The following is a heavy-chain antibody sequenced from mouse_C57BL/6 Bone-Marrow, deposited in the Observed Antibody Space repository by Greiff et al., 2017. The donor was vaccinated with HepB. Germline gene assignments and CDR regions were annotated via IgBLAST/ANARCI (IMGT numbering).Heavy chain of an antibody. Sequence: VQLQQSGAELARPGASVKLSCKASGYTFTSYGISWVKQRTGQGLEWIGEIYPRSGNTYYNEKFKGKATLTADKSSSTAYMELRSLTSEDSAVYICARKSITTVVEDYFAMDYWCRGTAVTVSA. CDR2: IYPRSGNT. V-gene: IGHV1-81*01. J-gene: IGHJ4*01. CDR1: GYTFTSYG. CDR3: ARKSITTVVEDYFAMDY. D-gene: IGHD1-1*01.